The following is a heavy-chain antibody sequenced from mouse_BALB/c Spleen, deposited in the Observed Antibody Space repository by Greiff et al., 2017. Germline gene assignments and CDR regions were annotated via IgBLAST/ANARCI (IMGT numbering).Heavy chain of an antibody. J-gene: IGHJ1*01. CDR2: IRNKANGYTT. D-gene: IGHD3-3*01. CDR3: ARWDNYWYFDV. V-gene: IGHV7-3*02. CDR1: GFTFTDYY. Sequence: EVQGVESGGGLVQPGGSLRLSCATSGFTFTDYYMSWVRQPPGKALEWLGFIRNKANGYTTEYSASVKGRFTISRDNSQSILYLQMNTLRAEDSATYYCARWDNYWYFDVWGAGTTVTVSS.